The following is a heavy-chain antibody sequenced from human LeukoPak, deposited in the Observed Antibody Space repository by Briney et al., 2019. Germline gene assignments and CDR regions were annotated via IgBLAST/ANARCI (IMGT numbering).Heavy chain of an antibody. CDR3: TRPGASRGGSSYWSTDL. J-gene: IGHJ2*01. CDR2: IRSKANSYAT. D-gene: IGHD2-15*01. V-gene: IGHV3-73*01. CDR1: GFTFSGFA. Sequence: PGGSLRLSCAASGFTFSGFAMHWVRQASGKGLEWVGRIRSKANSYATAYAPSVKDRFTISRDDSKNTAYLQMNCLKTEHTAVNSCTRPGASRGGSSYWSTDLWGRGTLVTVSS.